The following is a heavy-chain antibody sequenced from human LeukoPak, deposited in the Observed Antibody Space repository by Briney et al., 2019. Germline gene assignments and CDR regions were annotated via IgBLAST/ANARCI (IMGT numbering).Heavy chain of an antibody. V-gene: IGHV4-59*08. J-gene: IGHJ4*02. CDR3: ARRPGYSSSWYID. CDR1: GGSISSYY. D-gene: IGHD6-13*01. Sequence: SETLPLTCTVSGGSISSYYWSWIRQPPGKGLEWIGYIYYSGSTNYNPSLKSRVTISVDTSKNQFSLKLSSVTAADTAVYYCARRPGYSSSWYIDWGQGTLVTVSS. CDR2: IYYSGST.